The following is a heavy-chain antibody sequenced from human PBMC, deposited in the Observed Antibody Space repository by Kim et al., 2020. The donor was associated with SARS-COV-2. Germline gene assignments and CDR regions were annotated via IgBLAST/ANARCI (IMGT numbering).Heavy chain of an antibody. J-gene: IGHJ4*02. Sequence: GGTHYAQKFQGRVTMPRDTSISTVYLELTSLRSDDTAVYYCARSSLLDFDYWGQGTLVTVSS. CDR3: ARSSLLDFDY. D-gene: IGHD3-16*02. V-gene: IGHV1-2*02. CDR2: GGT.